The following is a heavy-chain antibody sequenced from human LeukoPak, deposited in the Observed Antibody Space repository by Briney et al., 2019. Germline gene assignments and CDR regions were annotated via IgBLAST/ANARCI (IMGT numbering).Heavy chain of an antibody. CDR3: ARAGYSNEGYSGYGHEDY. Sequence: GASVKVSCKASGYTFINYYMHWVRQAPGQGLEWMGIINPSGGSTSYAQKFQGRVTMTRDTSTSTVYMELGSLRSEDTAVYYCARAGYSNEGYSGYGHEDYWGQGTLVTVSS. J-gene: IGHJ4*02. CDR1: GYTFINYY. D-gene: IGHD5-12*01. V-gene: IGHV1-46*01. CDR2: INPSGGST.